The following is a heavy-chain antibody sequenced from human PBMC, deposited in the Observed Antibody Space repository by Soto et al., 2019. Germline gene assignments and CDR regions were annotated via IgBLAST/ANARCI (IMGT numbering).Heavy chain of an antibody. CDR2: IYHSGST. J-gene: IGHJ4*02. Sequence: SETLSLTCAVSGGSISSGGYSWSWIRQPPGKGLEWIGYIYHSGSTYYNPSLKSRVTISVDRSKNQFSLKLSSVTAADTAVYYCARVQISLSGYFDYWGQGTLVTVSS. CDR1: GGSISSGGYS. CDR3: ARVQISLSGYFDY. D-gene: IGHD6-25*01. V-gene: IGHV4-30-2*01.